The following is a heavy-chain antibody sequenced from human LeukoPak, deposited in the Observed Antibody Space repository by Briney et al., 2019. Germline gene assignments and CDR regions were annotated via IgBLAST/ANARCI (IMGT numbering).Heavy chain of an antibody. D-gene: IGHD3-3*01. CDR1: GYTFTSYG. V-gene: IGHV1-18*01. J-gene: IGHJ5*02. CDR3: ARDNEWTIFGVESTGFDP. Sequence: ASVKVSCKASGYTFTSYGISWVRQAPGQGLEWMGWISAYNGNTNYAQKLQGRVTMTTDTSTSTAYMELRSLRSDDTAVYYCARDNEWTIFGVESTGFDPWGQGTLVTVSS. CDR2: ISAYNGNT.